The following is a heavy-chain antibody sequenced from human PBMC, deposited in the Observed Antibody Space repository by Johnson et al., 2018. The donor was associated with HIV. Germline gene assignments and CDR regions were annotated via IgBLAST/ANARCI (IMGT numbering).Heavy chain of an antibody. CDR2: ISYDGTKK. CDR3: ARGRGGNTFDAFDI. CDR1: GFTFSSYD. Sequence: QVQLVESGGGLVQPGGSLRLSCAASGFTFSSYDMHWVRQATGKGLEWVAVISYDGTKKDYGGSVKGRFTISRDNSKNTLYLQMNSLRAEDTALYYCARGRGGNTFDAFDIWGQGTMVTVSS. V-gene: IGHV3-30*03. D-gene: IGHD4-23*01. J-gene: IGHJ3*02.